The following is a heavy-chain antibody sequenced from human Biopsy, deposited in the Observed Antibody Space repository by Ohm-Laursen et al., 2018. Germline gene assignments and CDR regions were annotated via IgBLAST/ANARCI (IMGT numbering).Heavy chain of an antibody. Sequence: SVKVSCKVSGYTLTELSMHWVRQAPGKGLEWMGGFAPENGKTVYAQNFQARVSMTEDTSTDTAYMELRSLRSEDTAVYYCAADINVWNVNYWGQGTKVTVSS. J-gene: IGHJ4*02. CDR1: GYTLTELS. CDR2: FAPENGKT. CDR3: AADINVWNVNY. V-gene: IGHV1-24*01. D-gene: IGHD1-1*01.